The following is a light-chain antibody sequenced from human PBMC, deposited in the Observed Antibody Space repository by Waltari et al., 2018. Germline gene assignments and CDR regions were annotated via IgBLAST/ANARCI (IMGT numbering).Light chain of an antibody. CDR1: QRVLNSSNNKNY. CDR3: QHYYSSPLT. V-gene: IGKV4-1*01. CDR2: WAS. J-gene: IGKJ4*01. Sequence: DIVMTQSPDSLAVSLGERATINCKSSQRVLNSSNNKNYLAWYQQKPGQPPQLLIYWASTRESGVPDRFSGSGSGTDFTLTISSLQAEDVAVYYCQHYYSSPLTFGGGTKVEIK.